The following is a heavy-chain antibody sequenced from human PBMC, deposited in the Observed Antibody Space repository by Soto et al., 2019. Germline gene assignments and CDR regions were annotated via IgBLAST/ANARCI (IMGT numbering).Heavy chain of an antibody. J-gene: IGHJ4*02. CDR1: GFTFNSYA. CDR2: ISGSGGST. CDR3: AKDVPADYYDSSGYHY. V-gene: IGHV3-23*01. D-gene: IGHD3-22*01. Sequence: TGGSLRLSCAASGFTFNSYAMSWVRPAPGKGLEWVSAISGSGGSTYYADSVKGRFTISRGNSKFTLYLQMNSLRAEDTAVYYCAKDVPADYYDSSGYHYWGQGTLVTVSS.